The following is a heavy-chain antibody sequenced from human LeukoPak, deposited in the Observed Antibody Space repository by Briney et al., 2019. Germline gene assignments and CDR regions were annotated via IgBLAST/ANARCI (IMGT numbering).Heavy chain of an antibody. Sequence: GGSLRLSCAASRFTFSSYAMNWVRQAPGKGLQWVSTVSSGGERTNYADSVKGRFTVSRDNSKNTLYLQMNSLRPEDTAVYFCARGGAEWELLYGQGEFDYRGQGTLVTVSS. J-gene: IGHJ4*02. CDR3: ARGGAEWELLYGQGEFDY. V-gene: IGHV3-23*01. CDR2: VSSGGERT. D-gene: IGHD1-26*01. CDR1: RFTFSSYA.